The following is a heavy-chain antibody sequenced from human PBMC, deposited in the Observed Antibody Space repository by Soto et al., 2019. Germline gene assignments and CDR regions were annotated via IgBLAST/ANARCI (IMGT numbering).Heavy chain of an antibody. CDR1: GYTFSSYY. CDR2: INPSGGYT. D-gene: IGHD3-10*01. CDR3: ARVDGSGSHRPSYYYGMDV. V-gene: IGHV1-46*01. J-gene: IGHJ6*02. Sequence: ASVKVSCKASGYTFSSYYMNWVRQAPGQGLEWLGIINPSGGYTTYAQRFLGRVTMTSDTSTSTVHMELGSLTSEDTAVYYCARVDGSGSHRPSYYYGMDVWGQGTTVTVSS.